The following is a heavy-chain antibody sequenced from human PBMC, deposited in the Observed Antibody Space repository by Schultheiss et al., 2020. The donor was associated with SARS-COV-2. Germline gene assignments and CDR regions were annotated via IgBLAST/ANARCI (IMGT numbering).Heavy chain of an antibody. V-gene: IGHV3-23*01. CDR2: ISFSGGYT. D-gene: IGHD5-12*01. CDR1: GFTFSSYA. Sequence: GGSLRLSCAASGFTFSSYAMNWVRQPPGKGLEWVSDISFSGGYTYHADSVKGRFTISRDNSKNTVYLQMNSLRVEDTAVYYCAKGEYGGSDYFDYWGQGTLVTVSS. J-gene: IGHJ4*02. CDR3: AKGEYGGSDYFDY.